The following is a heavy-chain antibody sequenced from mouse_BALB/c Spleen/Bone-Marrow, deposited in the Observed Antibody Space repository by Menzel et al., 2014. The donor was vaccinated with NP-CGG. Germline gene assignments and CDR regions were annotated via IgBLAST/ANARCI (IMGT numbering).Heavy chain of an antibody. J-gene: IGHJ3*01. CDR3: TSFAY. Sequence: VQLQQSGAELVKPGASVKLSCKASGYTFTSYYMYWVKQRSGQGLEWIGEINPSNGGTNFNEKFKSKATLTVDKSSSTAYMQLSSLTSEDSAVYYCTSFAYWGQGTLVTVSA. CDR1: GYTFTSYY. V-gene: IGHV1S81*02. CDR2: INPSNGGT.